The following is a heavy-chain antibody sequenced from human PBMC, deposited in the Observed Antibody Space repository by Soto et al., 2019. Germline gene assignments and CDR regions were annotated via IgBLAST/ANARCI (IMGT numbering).Heavy chain of an antibody. J-gene: IGHJ3*02. D-gene: IGHD6-13*01. CDR2: IYSGGIT. V-gene: IGHV3-53*01. CDR3: ASASGIEAAGTSFDI. Sequence: GRSRRLSCAASGITVSSNYMSWVRQAPGKGLEGVSVIYSGGITYDADSVKGRCTISRDNSKNTLYLHMNRLRAEDTAVDYCASASGIEAAGTSFDIWGQGTMVTVSS. CDR1: GITVSSNY.